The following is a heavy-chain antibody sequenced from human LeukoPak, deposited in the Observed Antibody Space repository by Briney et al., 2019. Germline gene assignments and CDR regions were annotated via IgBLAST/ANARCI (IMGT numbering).Heavy chain of an antibody. CDR1: GFTFSNYW. Sequence: PGGSLRLSCVASGFTFSNYWMTWVRQAPGKGLEWVANIKQDESERYYVDSVKGRITISRDNAKNTLYLQMNSLRAEDTAVYYCAREYSTGFDPWGQGTLVTVSS. D-gene: IGHD2-15*01. CDR3: AREYSTGFDP. CDR2: IKQDESER. V-gene: IGHV3-7*01. J-gene: IGHJ5*02.